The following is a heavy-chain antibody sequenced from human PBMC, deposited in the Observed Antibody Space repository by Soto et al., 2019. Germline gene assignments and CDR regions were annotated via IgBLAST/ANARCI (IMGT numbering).Heavy chain of an antibody. CDR1: GCTFGSNT. Sequence: GGSLRLSCVTSGCTFGSNTRNRFPQAPRKWLEWVTSITSSGSYVYYADAVKGRFSASRYNAENSLPLQIDRLRHDDTDIYFCVKDEGIDAFDAWGQGTTVTVSS. V-gene: IGHV3-21*01. CDR2: ITSSGSYV. CDR3: VKDEGIDAFDA. D-gene: IGHD3-3*02. J-gene: IGHJ5*02.